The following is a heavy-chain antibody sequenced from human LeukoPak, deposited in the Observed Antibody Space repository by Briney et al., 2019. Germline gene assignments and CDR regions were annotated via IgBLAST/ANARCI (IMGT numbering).Heavy chain of an antibody. CDR3: ARPHGGSYDDWYFDL. CDR1: GGSISNSSYY. D-gene: IGHD1-26*01. Sequence: SETLSLTCTVSGGSISNSSYYWGWIRQPPGKGLECIGTIYYTGNTNYNPSLKSRVTISVDTSKNQFSLKLSSVTAADTAVYYCARPHGGSYDDWYFDLWGRGTLVTVSS. CDR2: IYYTGNT. J-gene: IGHJ2*01. V-gene: IGHV4-39*07.